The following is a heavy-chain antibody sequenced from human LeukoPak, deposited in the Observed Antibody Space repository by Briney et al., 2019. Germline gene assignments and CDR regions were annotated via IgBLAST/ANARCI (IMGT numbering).Heavy chain of an antibody. D-gene: IGHD4-23*01. CDR2: IIPIFGTA. CDR3: ARELGGNGFQH. J-gene: IGHJ1*01. V-gene: IGHV1-69*05. CDR1: RGTFSSYA. Sequence: SVKVSCKASRGTFSSYAISWVGQAPGQGVKWMGSIIPIFGTANYAQKFHGRVTITTDESTSTAYMELSSLRSEDTAVCYCARELGGNGFQHWGQGTLVTVSS.